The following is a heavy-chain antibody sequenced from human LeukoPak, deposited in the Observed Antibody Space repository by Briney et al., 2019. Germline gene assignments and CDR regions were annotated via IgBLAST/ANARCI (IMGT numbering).Heavy chain of an antibody. J-gene: IGHJ4*02. Sequence: SETLSLTCTVSGYSVSSGHLWGWIRQPPGKGLEWIGSIYHSGSTYYNPPLKSRVTISVDTSKNQFSLKLSSVTAADTAVYYCARGVARSSKFHFSYYFGYWGQGTLVTVSS. CDR2: IYHSGST. CDR1: GYSVSSGHL. V-gene: IGHV4-38-2*02. CDR3: ARGVARSSKFHFSYYFGY. D-gene: IGHD6-6*01.